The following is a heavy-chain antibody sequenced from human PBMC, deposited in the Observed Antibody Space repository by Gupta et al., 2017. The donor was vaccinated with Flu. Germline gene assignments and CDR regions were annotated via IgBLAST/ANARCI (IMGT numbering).Heavy chain of an antibody. CDR1: GFTFRSYW. CDR2: RGTDGSGK. D-gene: IGHD3-10*01. CDR3: ARKRGWQQFDF. J-gene: IGHJ5*01. V-gene: IGHV3-7*01. Sequence: EVQLVESGGGLVQPGGSLRLSCAVSGFTFRSYWMDWVRQAPGKGLEWVANRGTDGSGKNEADSVKGRFIISRDNARDALYLQMNSLGGDDTAIYYWARKRGWQQFDFWGQGALVPVSS.